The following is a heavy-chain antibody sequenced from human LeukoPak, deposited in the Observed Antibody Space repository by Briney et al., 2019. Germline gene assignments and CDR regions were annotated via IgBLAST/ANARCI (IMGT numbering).Heavy chain of an antibody. V-gene: IGHV4-30-4*08. CDR3: ARGGYCSSTSCYPIYWFDP. Sequence: SETLSLTCTVSGGSISSGDYYWSWIRQPPGKGLEWIGYIYYSGSTYYNPSLKSRVTISVDTSKNQFSLKLSSVTAADTAVYYCARGGYCSSTSCYPIYWFDPWGPGTLVTVSS. D-gene: IGHD2-2*01. CDR1: GGSISSGDYY. CDR2: IYYSGST. J-gene: IGHJ5*02.